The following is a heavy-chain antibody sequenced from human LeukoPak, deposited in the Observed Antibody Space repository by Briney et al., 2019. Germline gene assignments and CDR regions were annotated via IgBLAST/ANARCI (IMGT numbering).Heavy chain of an antibody. V-gene: IGHV1-69-2*01. Sequence: GASVKVSCKASGYTFTSYYMHWVQQAPGKGLEWMGLVDPEDGETIYAEKFQGRVTITADTSIDTAYMELSSLRSEDTAVYYCATESAARPLDYWGQGTLVTVSS. CDR2: VDPEDGET. CDR1: GYTFTSYY. J-gene: IGHJ4*02. D-gene: IGHD6-6*01. CDR3: ATESAARPLDY.